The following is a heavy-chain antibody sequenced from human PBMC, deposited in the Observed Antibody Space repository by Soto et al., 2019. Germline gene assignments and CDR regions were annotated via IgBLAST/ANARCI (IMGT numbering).Heavy chain of an antibody. CDR1: GFTFSSYA. J-gene: IGHJ3*02. V-gene: IGHV3-23*01. Sequence: GGSLRLSCAASGFTFSSYAMSWVRQAPGKGLEWVSAISGSGSSTYYADSVKGRFTISRDNSKNTLYLQMNSLRAEDTAVYYCAKYPAMIVVVISAFDIWGQGTMVTVSS. CDR2: ISGSGSST. D-gene: IGHD3-22*01. CDR3: AKYPAMIVVVISAFDI.